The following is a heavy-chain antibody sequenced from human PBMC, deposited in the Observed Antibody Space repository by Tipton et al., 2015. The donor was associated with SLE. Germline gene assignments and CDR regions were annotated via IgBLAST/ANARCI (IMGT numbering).Heavy chain of an antibody. V-gene: IGHV4-4*02. Sequence: GLVKPSGTLSLTCGVSGGSITSNKWWTWVRQSPGKGLEWIGEISHSGDTDYNPSLKSRVTMSVDKSKNQFSLKLSSVTAADTAVYYCARVAQGTLTVYSIDYWGQGTLATVSS. J-gene: IGHJ4*02. D-gene: IGHD2-15*01. CDR3: ARVAQGTLTVYSIDY. CDR2: ISHSGDT. CDR1: GGSITSNKW.